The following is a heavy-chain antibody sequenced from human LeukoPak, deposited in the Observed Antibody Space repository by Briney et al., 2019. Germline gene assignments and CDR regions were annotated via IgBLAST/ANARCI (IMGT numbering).Heavy chain of an antibody. CDR2: IYYSGST. CDR3: ARHHYISSWSHLFDY. CDR1: GDSIGSYY. Sequence: SETLSLTCTVSGDSIGSYYWSWIRQPPGKELEWIGYIYYSGSTNYNPSLKSRVTMSVDTSRNRFSLKLSSVTAADTAVYYCARHHYISSWSHLFDYWGRGTLVTVSS. V-gene: IGHV4-59*08. D-gene: IGHD6-13*01. J-gene: IGHJ4*02.